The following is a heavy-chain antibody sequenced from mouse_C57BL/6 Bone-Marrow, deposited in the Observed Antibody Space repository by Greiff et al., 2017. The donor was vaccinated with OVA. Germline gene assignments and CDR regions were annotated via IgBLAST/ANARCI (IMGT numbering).Heavy chain of an antibody. CDR2: IYPGDGDT. Sequence: VQLQQSGPELVKPGASVKISCKASGYAFSSSWMNWVKQRPGKGLEWIGRIYPGDGDTNYNGKFKGKATLTADKSSSPAYMQISSLTSEDSAVYFCDSGTDYWGQGTTLTVSS. D-gene: IGHD3-2*02. CDR3: DSGTDY. V-gene: IGHV1-82*01. J-gene: IGHJ2*01. CDR1: GYAFSSSW.